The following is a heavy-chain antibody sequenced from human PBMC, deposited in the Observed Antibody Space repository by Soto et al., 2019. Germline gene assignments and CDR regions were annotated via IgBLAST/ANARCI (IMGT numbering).Heavy chain of an antibody. V-gene: IGHV3-23*01. Sequence: GGSLRLSCAASGFTFSSYAMSWVRQAPGKGLEWVSAISGSGGSTYYADSVKGRFTISRDNSKNTLYLQMNSLRAEDAAVYYGAKATRLSGDAEFDYWGQGTLVTVSS. CDR3: AKATRLSGDAEFDY. CDR1: GFTFSSYA. J-gene: IGHJ4*02. CDR2: ISGSGGST. D-gene: IGHD3-9*01.